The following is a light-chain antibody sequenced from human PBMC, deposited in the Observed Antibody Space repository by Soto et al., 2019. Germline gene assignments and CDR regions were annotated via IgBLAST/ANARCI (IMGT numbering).Light chain of an antibody. J-gene: IGLJ3*02. CDR2: KSN. V-gene: IGLV1-47*01. CDR1: SSNIGNNY. Sequence: QAVVTQPPSASGTPGQTVTISCSGSSSNIGNNYVYWYQQVPGTAPKLLMYKSNLRPSGVPDRFSGSKSGTSASLAISGLRSEDEADYHCAAWDDSLSGGVFGGGTKLTVL. CDR3: AAWDDSLSGGV.